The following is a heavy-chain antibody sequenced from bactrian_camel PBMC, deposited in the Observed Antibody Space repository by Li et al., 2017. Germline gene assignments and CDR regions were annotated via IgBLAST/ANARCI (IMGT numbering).Heavy chain of an antibody. J-gene: IGHJ4*01. V-gene: IGHV3S53*01. D-gene: IGHD7*01. Sequence: VQLVESGGGAVQAGGSLRLSCGYTSVSACMAWFRQAPGKQREGVVSIDRDGRATYADSVKGRFTISMDANTLYLQMNSLTPEDSAIYYCVAAPRYSTSCVEPLRTVWNYWGQGTQVTVS. CDR2: IDRDGRA. CDR1: SVSAC. CDR3: VAAPRYSTSCVEPLRTVWNY.